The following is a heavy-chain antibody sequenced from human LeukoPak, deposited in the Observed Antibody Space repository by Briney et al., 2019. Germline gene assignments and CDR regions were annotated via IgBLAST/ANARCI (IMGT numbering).Heavy chain of an antibody. Sequence: ASVKVSCKASGYTCTSYGISWVRQAPGQGLEWMGWISAYNGNTNYAQKLQGRVTMTTDTSTSTAYMELRSLRSDDTAVYYCARPSRGRGPIDYYYYYMDVWGKGTTVTVSS. CDR3: ARPSRGRGPIDYYYYYMDV. CDR2: ISAYNGNT. CDR1: GYTCTSYG. D-gene: IGHD2-15*01. V-gene: IGHV1-18*01. J-gene: IGHJ6*03.